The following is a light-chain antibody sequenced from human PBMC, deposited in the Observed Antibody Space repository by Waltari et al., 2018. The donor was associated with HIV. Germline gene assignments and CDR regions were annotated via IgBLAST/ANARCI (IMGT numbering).Light chain of an antibody. CDR1: EPIRSD. CDR3: QQHNSFPIT. J-gene: IGKJ4*01. CDR2: AAS. V-gene: IGKV1-9*01. Sequence: DVQPTPSPSILSASVGERVSIICRASEPIRSDLAWFQQKAGKAPNRLIFAASTFQTGVPQRFSGSGSGTQFTLTVTSLQPEDCATYFCQQHNSFPITFGGGTKV.